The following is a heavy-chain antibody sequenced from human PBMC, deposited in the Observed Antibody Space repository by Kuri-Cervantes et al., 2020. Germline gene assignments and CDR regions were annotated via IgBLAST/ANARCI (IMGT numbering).Heavy chain of an antibody. CDR1: GFTFSSYW. Sequence: GESLKISCAASGFTFSSYWMSWVRQAPGKGLECVANIKQDGSEKYYVDSVKGRSTISRDNAKNSVFLQMNSLRGDDTAVYYCGRGGGYPSFWGQGTLVTVSS. D-gene: IGHD6-25*01. CDR2: IKQDGSEK. CDR3: GRGGGYPSF. J-gene: IGHJ4*02. V-gene: IGHV3-7*01.